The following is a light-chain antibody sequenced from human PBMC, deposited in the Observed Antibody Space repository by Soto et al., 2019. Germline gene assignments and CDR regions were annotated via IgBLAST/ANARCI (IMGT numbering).Light chain of an antibody. V-gene: IGKV1-39*01. Sequence: IQMTQYPSSLSASVEDRFIITCRASQSISNHLNWYQQKPGKAPKLLIFAASSLQSGVPSRFSGSRSGPDFTLTISILQPEDFATYYCQQSYCSPPTFGQGTKVDI. J-gene: IGKJ1*01. CDR2: AAS. CDR1: QSISNH. CDR3: QQSYCSPPT.